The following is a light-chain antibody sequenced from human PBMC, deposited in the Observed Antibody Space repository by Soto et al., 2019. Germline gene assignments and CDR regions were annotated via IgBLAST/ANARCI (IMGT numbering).Light chain of an antibody. CDR1: QSVSNN. CDR3: QQRSNWLSIT. Sequence: EIVVTQSPATLSVSPGERVTLSCRASQSVSNNLAWYQQSPGQAPRLLIYDASNRATGIPARFSGSGSGTDFTLTISSLEPEDFAVYYCQQRSNWLSITFGQGTRLENK. CDR2: DAS. V-gene: IGKV3-11*01. J-gene: IGKJ5*01.